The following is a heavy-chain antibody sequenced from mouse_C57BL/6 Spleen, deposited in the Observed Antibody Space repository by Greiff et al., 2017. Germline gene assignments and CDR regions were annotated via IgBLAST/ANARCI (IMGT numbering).Heavy chain of an antibody. CDR3: AKNGDYAMDY. J-gene: IGHJ4*01. CDR1: GFSLTSYG. V-gene: IGHV2-5*01. CDR2: IWRGGST. Sequence: VQLVESGPGLVQPSQSLSLTCTVSGFSLTSYGVHWVRQSPGKGLEWLGVIWRGGSTDYNAAFMSRLSTTKDNSKSQVFFKMSSLQADDTAIYYCAKNGDYAMDYWGQGTSVTVSS.